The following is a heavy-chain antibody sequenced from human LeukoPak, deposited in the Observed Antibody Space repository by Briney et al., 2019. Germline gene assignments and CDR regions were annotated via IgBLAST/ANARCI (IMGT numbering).Heavy chain of an antibody. D-gene: IGHD6-19*01. V-gene: IGHV3-7*01. CDR2: IKQDGSEK. Sequence: GGSLRLSCAASGFTFSSYWMSWVRQAPGKGLEWVANIKQDGSEKYYVDSVEGRFTISRDNAKNSLYLQMNSLRAEDTAVYYCARDSDSSGWYHAFDIWGQGTMVTVSS. CDR3: ARDSDSSGWYHAFDI. J-gene: IGHJ3*02. CDR1: GFTFSSYW.